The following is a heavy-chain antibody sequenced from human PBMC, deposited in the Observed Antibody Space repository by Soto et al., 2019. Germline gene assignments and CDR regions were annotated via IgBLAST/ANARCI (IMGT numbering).Heavy chain of an antibody. V-gene: IGHV4-34*01. J-gene: IGHJ4*02. CDR3: ARGLGGVPVAVDLDY. D-gene: IGHD2-21*01. Sequence: SETLSLTCAVYGGSFSGYYWNWIRQPPGKGLEWIGEIDHSGYTNYNPSLKSRVTISVDTSKNQFSLRLTSVTAEDTAVYFCARGLGGVPVAVDLDYWGQGTLVTVSS. CDR2: IDHSGYT. CDR1: GGSFSGYY.